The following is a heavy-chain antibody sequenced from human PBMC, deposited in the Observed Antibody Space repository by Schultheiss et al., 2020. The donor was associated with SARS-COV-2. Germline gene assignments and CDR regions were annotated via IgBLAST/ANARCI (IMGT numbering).Heavy chain of an antibody. D-gene: IGHD2-2*01. Sequence: SETLSLTCTVSGGSISSSSYYWGWIRQPPGKGLEWIGSIYYSGSTYYKSSLKSRVSISVDTSKNQFSLKLSSVTAADTAVYYCARHTKDHWVVVPAALKWFDPWGQGTLVTVSS. V-gene: IGHV4-39*01. CDR1: GGSISSSSYY. J-gene: IGHJ5*02. CDR2: IYYSGST. CDR3: ARHTKDHWVVVPAALKWFDP.